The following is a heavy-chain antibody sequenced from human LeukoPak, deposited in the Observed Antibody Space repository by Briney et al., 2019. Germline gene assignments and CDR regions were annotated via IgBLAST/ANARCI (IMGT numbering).Heavy chain of an antibody. J-gene: IGHJ4*02. V-gene: IGHV4-38-2*01. CDR1: GYSISSGYV. CDR3: ARRYSSDWFFDY. Sequence: SETLSLTCAVSGYSISSGYVWGWIRQSPGKGLEWIGSSHYTGSTYYNPSLKSRLTISLDTSKNQLSLKLSSVTAADTAVYYCARRYSSDWFFDYWGQGTLVTVSS. D-gene: IGHD6-19*01. CDR2: SHYTGST.